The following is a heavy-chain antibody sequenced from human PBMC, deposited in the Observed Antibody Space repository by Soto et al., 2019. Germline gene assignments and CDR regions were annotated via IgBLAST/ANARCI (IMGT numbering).Heavy chain of an antibody. D-gene: IGHD3-3*01. V-gene: IGHV3-30*14. CDR1: GFTFSSYA. Sequence: QVQLVESGGGVVQPGRSLRLSCAASGFTFSSYAMHWVRQAPGKGLEWEAVISYDGRNKYYADSVKGRFTISRDNSKNMRYLQMNSLRAEDTAVYYCARVIFGVDNYYYGMAVRGQGATVTVSS. J-gene: IGHJ6*02. CDR2: ISYDGRNK. CDR3: ARVIFGVDNYYYGMAV.